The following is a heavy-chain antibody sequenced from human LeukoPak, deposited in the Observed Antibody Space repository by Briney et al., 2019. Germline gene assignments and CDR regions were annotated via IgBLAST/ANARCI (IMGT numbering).Heavy chain of an antibody. Sequence: SETLSLTCTVSGGSVSSGSYYWSWIRQPPGKGLEWIGYIYYSGGTNYNPSLKSRVTISVDTSKNQFSLKLSSVTAADTAVYYCARDRAGIDYWGQGTLVTVSS. J-gene: IGHJ4*02. V-gene: IGHV4-61*01. CDR1: GGSVSSGSYY. CDR3: ARDRAGIDY. CDR2: IYYSGGT.